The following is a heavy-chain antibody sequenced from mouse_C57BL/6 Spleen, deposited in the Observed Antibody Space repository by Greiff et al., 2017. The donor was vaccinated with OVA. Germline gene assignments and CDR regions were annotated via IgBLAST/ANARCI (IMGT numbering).Heavy chain of an antibody. D-gene: IGHD2-4*01. CDR3: ARDWPYDYDVGY. CDR2: ISYDGSN. CDR1: GYSITSGYY. J-gene: IGHJ2*01. V-gene: IGHV3-6*01. Sequence: QESGPGLVKPSQSLSLTCSVTGYSITSGYYWNWIRQFPGNKLEWMGYISYDGSNNYNPSLKNRISITRDTSKNRFFLKLNSVTTEDTATYYCARDWPYDYDVGYWGQGTTLTVSS.